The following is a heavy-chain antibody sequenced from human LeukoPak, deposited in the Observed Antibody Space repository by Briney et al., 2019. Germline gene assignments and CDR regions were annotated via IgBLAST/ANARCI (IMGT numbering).Heavy chain of an antibody. V-gene: IGHV3-30*02. D-gene: IGHD5-12*01. CDR2: IRYDGSNK. CDR1: GFTFSICG. Sequence: GGSLRLSCAASGFTFSICGMHWVRQAPGQGLEWVAFIRYDGSNKFYADSVTGRFSISRDNSKNTLYLQMNSPRSEDTAVYYCARDRNGYSGYDFYSHDYWGQGTLVTVSS. J-gene: IGHJ4*02. CDR3: ARDRNGYSGYDFYSHDY.